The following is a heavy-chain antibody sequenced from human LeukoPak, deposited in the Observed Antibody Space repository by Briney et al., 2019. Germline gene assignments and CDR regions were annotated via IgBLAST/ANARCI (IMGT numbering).Heavy chain of an antibody. V-gene: IGHV4-34*01. D-gene: IGHD7-27*01. J-gene: IGHJ4*02. CDR1: GGSFSGCY. Sequence: SETLSLTCAVYGGSFSGCYWSWIRQPPGKGLEWIGEINHSGSTNYNPSLKSRVTISVDTSKNQFSLKLSSVTAADTAVYYCASSLGIHYDYWGQGTLVTVSS. CDR2: INHSGST. CDR3: ASSLGIHYDY.